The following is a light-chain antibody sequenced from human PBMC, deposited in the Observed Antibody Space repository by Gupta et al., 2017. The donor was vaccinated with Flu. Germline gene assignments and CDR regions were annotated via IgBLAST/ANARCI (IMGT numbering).Light chain of an antibody. J-gene: IGKJ1*01. CDR1: QSISTY. Sequence: GDRVTITCRASQSISTYLNWYQQKPGKAPKLLIYAASSLQSGVPSRFSGSGSGTDFTLTITSLQPEDFATYYCQQSYSTPRTFGQGTKVEIK. CDR3: QQSYSTPRT. V-gene: IGKV1-39*01. CDR2: AAS.